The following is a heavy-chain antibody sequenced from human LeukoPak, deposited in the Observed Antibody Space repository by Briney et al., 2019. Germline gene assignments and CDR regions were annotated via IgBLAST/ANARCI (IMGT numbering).Heavy chain of an antibody. D-gene: IGHD3-10*01. CDR2: IYPGGSDT. V-gene: IGHV5-51*01. J-gene: IGHJ4*02. Sequence: GESLKISCKASGYRFTSQWIGWVRQMPGRGLEWMWIIYPGGSDTRDSPSFQGQVTISADTSIRTAYLQWSFLKASESATYYCARHSSGVVDYWGQGTLVTVSS. CDR1: GYRFTSQW. CDR3: ARHSSGVVDY.